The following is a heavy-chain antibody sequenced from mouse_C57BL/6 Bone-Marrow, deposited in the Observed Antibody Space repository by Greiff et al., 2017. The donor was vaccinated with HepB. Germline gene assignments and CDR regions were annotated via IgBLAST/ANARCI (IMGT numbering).Heavy chain of an antibody. CDR2: IYPGSGST. CDR1: GYTFTSYW. Sequence: QVQLQQPGAELVKPGASVKMSCKASGYTFTSYWITWVKQRPGQGLEWIGDIYPGSGSTNYNEKFKSKATLTVDTSSSTAYMQLSSLTSEDSAVYYCARDTTSRGWVAYWGQGTLVTVSA. D-gene: IGHD1-1*01. CDR3: ARDTTSRGWVAY. J-gene: IGHJ3*01. V-gene: IGHV1-55*01.